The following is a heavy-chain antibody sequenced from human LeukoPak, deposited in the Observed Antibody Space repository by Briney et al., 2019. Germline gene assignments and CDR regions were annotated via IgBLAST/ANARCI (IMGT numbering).Heavy chain of an antibody. J-gene: IGHJ4*02. V-gene: IGHV3-33*01. CDR1: GFTFSTYG. CDR3: ARDHGGRMIDY. Sequence: GGSLRLSCAASGFTFSTYGMHWVRQAPGKGLEWVAVIWFDGSNKYYADSVKGRFTISRDNSKNTLYLQMNSLRAEDTAVYYCARDHGGRMIDYWGQGTLVPVSS. D-gene: IGHD2-15*01. CDR2: IWFDGSNK.